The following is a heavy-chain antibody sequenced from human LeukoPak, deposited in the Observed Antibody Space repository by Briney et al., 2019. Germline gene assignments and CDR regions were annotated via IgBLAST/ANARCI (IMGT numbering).Heavy chain of an antibody. CDR1: GFTFYDYA. CDR2: ISWNSGSI. D-gene: IGHD1-1*01. CDR3: AKAQGTTDDAFDI. J-gene: IGHJ3*02. V-gene: IGHV3-9*01. Sequence: GGSLRLSCAAPGFTFYDYAMHWVRQAPGKGLEWVSGISWNSGSIGYADSVKGRFTISRDNAKNSPYLQMHGLRAEDTALYYCAKAQGTTDDAFDIWGQGTMVTVSS.